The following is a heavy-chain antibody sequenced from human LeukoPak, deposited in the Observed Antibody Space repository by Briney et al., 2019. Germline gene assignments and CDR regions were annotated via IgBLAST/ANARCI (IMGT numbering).Heavy chain of an antibody. CDR2: INDDSTDI. CDR1: GFPFILYA. V-gene: IGHV3-21*05. J-gene: IGHJ4*02. CDR3: ARDTFQPGLIDS. D-gene: IGHD2-2*01. Sequence: GGSLRPSCAASGFPFILYAMNWVRQAPGRGRGWVSYINDDSTDIHYADSVKGRFSISRDSARNTLYLQLSSLRAEDTAVYYCARDTFQPGLIDSWGQGTLVTVSS.